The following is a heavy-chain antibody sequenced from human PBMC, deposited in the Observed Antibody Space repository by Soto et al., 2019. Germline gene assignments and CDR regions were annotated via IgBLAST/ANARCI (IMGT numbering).Heavy chain of an antibody. CDR3: AKDYWRSWFGELFDRNYYYGMEV. J-gene: IGHJ6*02. CDR1: GFTFSSYA. V-gene: IGHV3-23*01. D-gene: IGHD3-10*01. CDR2: ISGSGGST. Sequence: PGGSLRLSCAASGFTFSSYAMSLVRQAPGKGLEWVSAISGSGGSTYYADSVKGRFTISRDNSKNTLYLQMNSLRAEDTAAYYCAKDYWRSWFGELFDRNYYYGMEVWGQGTTVTVSS.